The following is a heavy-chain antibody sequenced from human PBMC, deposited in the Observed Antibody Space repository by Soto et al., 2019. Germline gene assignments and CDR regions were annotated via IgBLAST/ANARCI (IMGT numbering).Heavy chain of an antibody. Sequence: SETLSDTCAVSGGTVSSAVYYCNWILHSPGKGLEWLGYLYQSVSTYYNPPFKSRVTISVDTSKTQFSLKMSSVPAADTAVYYCALERDGEWCGDFDIWGRRTLDTGSS. CDR3: ALERDGEWCGDFDI. D-gene: IGHD3-10*01. V-gene: IGHV4-30-2*06. CDR2: LYQSVST. CDR1: GGTVSSAVYY. J-gene: IGHJ3*02.